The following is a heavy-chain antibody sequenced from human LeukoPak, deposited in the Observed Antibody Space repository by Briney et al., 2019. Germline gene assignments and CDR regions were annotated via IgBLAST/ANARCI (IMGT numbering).Heavy chain of an antibody. D-gene: IGHD6-13*01. J-gene: IGHJ4*02. Sequence: ASVKVSCKASGGTFSSYAISWVRQAPGQGLEWMGRIIPILGIANYAQKFQGRVTITADKSTSTAYMELSSLRSEDTAVYYCARDELYRAAAGTATTDYWGQGTLVTVSS. V-gene: IGHV1-69*04. CDR2: IIPILGIA. CDR3: ARDELYRAAAGTATTDY. CDR1: GGTFSSYA.